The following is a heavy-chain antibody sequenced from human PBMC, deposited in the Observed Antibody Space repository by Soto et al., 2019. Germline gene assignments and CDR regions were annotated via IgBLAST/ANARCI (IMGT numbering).Heavy chain of an antibody. Sequence: GGSLRLSCAASGFSLVNYAMNWVRQAPGKGLEWVSGLSGSGTSTYYADSVKGRFTISRDNSRDTLFLQMNSLTADDTAVYYCARDWGGNTEPYWYFDLWGRGTLVTVSS. D-gene: IGHD3-16*01. CDR1: GFSLVNYA. CDR2: LSGSGTST. V-gene: IGHV3-23*01. J-gene: IGHJ2*01. CDR3: ARDWGGNTEPYWYFDL.